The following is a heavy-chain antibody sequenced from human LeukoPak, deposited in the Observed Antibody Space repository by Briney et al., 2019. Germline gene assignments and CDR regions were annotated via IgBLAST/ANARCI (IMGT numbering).Heavy chain of an antibody. Sequence: SETLSLTCTVSGGSISSYYWSWIRQPPGKGLEWIGYIYYSGSTNYNPSLKSRVTISVDTSKNQFSLKLSSVTAADTAVYYCARGIFPVPEGSYTARGWFDPWGQGTLVTVSS. J-gene: IGHJ5*02. D-gene: IGHD2-15*01. CDR2: IYYSGST. CDR3: ARGIFPVPEGSYTARGWFDP. V-gene: IGHV4-59*08. CDR1: GGSISSYY.